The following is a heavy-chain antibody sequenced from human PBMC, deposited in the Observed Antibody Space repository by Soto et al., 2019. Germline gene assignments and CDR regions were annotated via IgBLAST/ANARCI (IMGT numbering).Heavy chain of an antibody. CDR1: GFTLSDYA. D-gene: IGHD2-8*02. V-gene: IGHV3-48*02. Sequence: GGSLRLSCAASGFTLSDYAMNWVRQGPGKGLDWISYMSSGSNAIYYAESLKGRFNISRDNAKNSLYLQMNSLSDEDTAVYYCPSGVDTGGNPLSDWGQGTLVTVSS. J-gene: IGHJ4*02. CDR2: MSSGSNAI. CDR3: PSGVDTGGNPLSD.